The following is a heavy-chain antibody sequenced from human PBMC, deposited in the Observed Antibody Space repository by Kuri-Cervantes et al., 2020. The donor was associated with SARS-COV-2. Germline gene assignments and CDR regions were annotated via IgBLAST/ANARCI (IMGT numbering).Heavy chain of an antibody. CDR2: IYHSGST. Sequence: SQTLSLTCAVSGYSIISGYYWGRIRQPPGKGLEWIGYIYHSGSTYYNPSLKSRVTISVDRSKNQFSLKLSSVTAADTAVYYCARGSITIFGVVIINDAFDIWGQGTMVTVSS. J-gene: IGHJ3*02. V-gene: IGHV4-30-2*01. CDR3: ARGSITIFGVVIINDAFDI. D-gene: IGHD3-3*01. CDR1: GYSIISGYY.